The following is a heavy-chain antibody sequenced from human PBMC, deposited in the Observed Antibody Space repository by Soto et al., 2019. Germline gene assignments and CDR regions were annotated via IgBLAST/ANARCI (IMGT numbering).Heavy chain of an antibody. CDR2: IIPIFGTA. V-gene: IGHV1-69*12. CDR1: AGTFSSYA. CDR3: GRHVPAAGYYYGMDV. Sequence: QVQLVQSGAEVKKPGSSVKVSCKASAGTFSSYAISWVRQAPGQGLEWMGGIIPIFGTANYAQKFQGRVTITADDSTSTADMEPSGLRSEYTAVYYCGRHVPAAGYYYGMDVWGQGTTVTVSS. J-gene: IGHJ6*02. D-gene: IGHD2-2*01.